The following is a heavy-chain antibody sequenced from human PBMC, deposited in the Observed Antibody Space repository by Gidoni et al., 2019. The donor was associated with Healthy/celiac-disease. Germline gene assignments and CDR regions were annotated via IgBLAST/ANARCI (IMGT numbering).Heavy chain of an antibody. J-gene: IGHJ6*02. D-gene: IGHD6-19*01. Sequence: EVPLLESGGGLVKPGGSLRLSCSASGFPCVNAWISWVRQAPGKGLEWVGRIKSKTDGGTTDYAAPVKGRFTISRDDSKNTLYLQMNSLKTEDTAVYYCTTLAVAAYYGMDVWGQGTTVTVSS. CDR1: GFPCVNAW. CDR3: TTLAVAAYYGMDV. V-gene: IGHV3-15*01. CDR2: IKSKTDGGTT.